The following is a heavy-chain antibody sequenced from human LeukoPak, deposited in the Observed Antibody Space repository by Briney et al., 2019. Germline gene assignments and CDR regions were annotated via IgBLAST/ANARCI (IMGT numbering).Heavy chain of an antibody. CDR2: IRGSGGST. Sequence: GGSLRLSCAASGFTFSSYSMNWVRQAPGKGLEWVSAIRGSGGSTYYADSVKGRFTISRDNSKNTLYLQMNSLRAEDTAVYYCAKGYCSSTSCSHYYYSYYYMDVWGKGTTVTISS. J-gene: IGHJ6*03. V-gene: IGHV3-23*01. CDR1: GFTFSSYS. D-gene: IGHD2-2*01. CDR3: AKGYCSSTSCSHYYYSYYYMDV.